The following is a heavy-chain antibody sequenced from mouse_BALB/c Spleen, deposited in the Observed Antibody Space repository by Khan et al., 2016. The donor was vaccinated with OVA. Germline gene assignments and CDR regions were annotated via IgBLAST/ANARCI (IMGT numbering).Heavy chain of an antibody. Sequence: EVQLQESGPGLVKPSQSLSFTCTVTGYSITSDYAWNWIRQFPGNKLEWMGYISYSGSTNYNPSLKSRISITRDTSKNQFFLQLNSVTTEDTATYYCAREGSRYNYAMDYWGQGTSVTVSS. V-gene: IGHV3-2*02. D-gene: IGHD1-1*01. CDR3: AREGSRYNYAMDY. CDR2: ISYSGST. J-gene: IGHJ4*01. CDR1: GYSITSDYA.